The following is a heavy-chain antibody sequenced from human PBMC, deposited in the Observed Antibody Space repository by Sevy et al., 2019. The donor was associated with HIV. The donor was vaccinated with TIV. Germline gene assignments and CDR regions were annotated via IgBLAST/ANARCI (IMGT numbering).Heavy chain of an antibody. Sequence: GGSLRLSCAASGFTFSTYTMTWVRQAPGKGLEWVSGVSGSAESTYYADSVNGRFTISRDNSKKMVYLQMNSLRDEDTAVYYCAKGDRTFYGLDVWGQGTTVTVSS. D-gene: IGHD2-15*01. CDR3: AKGDRTFYGLDV. J-gene: IGHJ6*02. CDR2: VSGSAEST. CDR1: GFTFSTYT. V-gene: IGHV3-23*01.